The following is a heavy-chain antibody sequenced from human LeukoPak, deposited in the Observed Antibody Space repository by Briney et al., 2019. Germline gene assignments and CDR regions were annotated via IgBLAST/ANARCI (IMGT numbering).Heavy chain of an antibody. Sequence: GGSLRLSCAASGFTFSSYAMHWVRQAPGKGLEWVAVISYDGSNKYCADSVKGRFTISGDNSKNTLYLQMNSLRSEDTAVYYCARRRSGRPGRYSSPRQVYAFDIWGQGTMVTVSS. CDR3: ARRRSGRPGRYSSPRQVYAFDI. V-gene: IGHV3-30-3*01. J-gene: IGHJ3*02. CDR1: GFTFSSYA. D-gene: IGHD6-13*01. CDR2: ISYDGSNK.